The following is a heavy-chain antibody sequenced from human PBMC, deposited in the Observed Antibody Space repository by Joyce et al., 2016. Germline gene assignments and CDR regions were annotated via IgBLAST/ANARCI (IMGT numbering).Heavy chain of an antibody. CDR1: GFTFTSYA. D-gene: IGHD4-23*01. V-gene: IGHV3-23*01. CDR2: ISGSGATS. CDR3: AKDRDYGGNSGLAS. Sequence: EVQLLESGGGLVQPGGSLRLSCAASGFTFTSYAISWVRQAPVKGFVWVSVISGSGATSFYSHSVRGRFTISRDHSKNTVFLQMINLRAEDTAIYYCAKDRDYGGNSGLASWGQGILVTVSS. J-gene: IGHJ4*02.